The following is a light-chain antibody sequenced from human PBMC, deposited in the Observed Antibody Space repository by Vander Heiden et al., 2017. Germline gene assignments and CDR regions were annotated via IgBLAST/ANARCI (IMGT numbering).Light chain of an antibody. CDR3: SSDASSNNLL. CDR2: DVN. CDR1: VGDVGGYNF. V-gene: IGLV2-8*01. J-gene: IGLJ2*01. Sequence: QSALTQPPSASGSPGQSGTISCTGTVGDVGGYNFVSWFQQHPDKVPILIVYDVNKRPAGVPDRFSASKSGNTASLTVSGPEEEEDAVYHCSSDASSNNLLFGGGTRLTVL.